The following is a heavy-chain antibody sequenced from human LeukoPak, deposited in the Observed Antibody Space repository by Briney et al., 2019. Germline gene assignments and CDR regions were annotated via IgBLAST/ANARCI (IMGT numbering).Heavy chain of an antibody. J-gene: IGHJ6*03. Sequence: SETLSLTCTVSGGSISSDRYYWSWIRQPAGKGLEWIGRIYTSGSTNYNPSLKSRVTMSVDTSKNQFSLKLSSVTAADTAVYYCARGNYDFWSGYLSSYYYYYMDVWGKGTTVTVSS. D-gene: IGHD3-3*01. CDR2: IYTSGST. CDR1: GGSISSDRYY. V-gene: IGHV4-61*02. CDR3: ARGNYDFWSGYLSSYYYYYMDV.